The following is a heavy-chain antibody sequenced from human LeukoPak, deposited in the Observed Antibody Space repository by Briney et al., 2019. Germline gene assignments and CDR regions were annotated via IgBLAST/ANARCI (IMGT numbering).Heavy chain of an antibody. CDR2: IKQDGSEK. Sequence: GGSLRLSCAASGFTFSSYWMSWVRQAPGKGLEWVANIKQDGSEKYYVDSVKGRFTISRDNAKNSLYLQMNSLRAEDTAVYYCARDLGYGSGSLDYWGQGTLVTVSS. J-gene: IGHJ4*02. CDR3: ARDLGYGSGSLDY. V-gene: IGHV3-7*01. CDR1: GFTFSSYW. D-gene: IGHD3-10*01.